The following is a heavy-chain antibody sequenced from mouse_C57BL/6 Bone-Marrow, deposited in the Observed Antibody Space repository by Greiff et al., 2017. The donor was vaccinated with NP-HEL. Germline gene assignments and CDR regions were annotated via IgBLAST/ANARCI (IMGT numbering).Heavy chain of an antibody. CDR3: ARDHPHYGSSFYAMDY. Sequence: EVMLVESEGGLVQPGSSMKLSCTASGFTFSDYYMAWVRQVPEQGLEWVANINYDGSSTYYLDSLKSRFIISRDNAKNILYLQMSSLKTEDTATYYWARDHPHYGSSFYAMDYWGQGTAVTVSS. V-gene: IGHV5-16*01. D-gene: IGHD1-1*01. J-gene: IGHJ4*01. CDR2: INYDGSST. CDR1: GFTFSDYY.